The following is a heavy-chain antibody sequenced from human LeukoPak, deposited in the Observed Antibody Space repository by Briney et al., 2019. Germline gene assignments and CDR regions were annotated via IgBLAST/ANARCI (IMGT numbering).Heavy chain of an antibody. Sequence: GGSLRLSCAASEFTFSNAWMSWVRQAPGKGLEWVGRIKSKTDGGTTDYAAPVKGRFTISRDDSKNTLYLQMNSLKTEDTAVYYCTTFDYGDLNFDYWGQGTLVTVSS. J-gene: IGHJ4*02. V-gene: IGHV3-15*01. CDR3: TTFDYGDLNFDY. CDR2: IKSKTDGGTT. D-gene: IGHD4-17*01. CDR1: EFTFSNAW.